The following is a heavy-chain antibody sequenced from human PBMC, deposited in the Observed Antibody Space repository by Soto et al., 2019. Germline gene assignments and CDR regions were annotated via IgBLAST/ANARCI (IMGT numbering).Heavy chain of an antibody. CDR1: VFTFDDYA. V-gene: IGHV3-9*01. J-gene: IGHJ4*02. D-gene: IGHD3-22*01. CDR2: LTWNGEVL. CDR3: VKDSESSGYLTHLDY. Sequence: PRWSLRLSCLASVFTFDDYAIHWFRQTPGKGLEWVSGLTWNGEVLGYADSVKGRFTISRDNAKNSLYLEMNSLRPEDTALYYCVKDSESSGYLTHLDYWGQGTLVTVSS.